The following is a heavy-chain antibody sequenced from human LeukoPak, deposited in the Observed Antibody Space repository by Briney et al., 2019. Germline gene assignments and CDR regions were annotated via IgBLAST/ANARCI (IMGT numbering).Heavy chain of an antibody. D-gene: IGHD6-19*01. Sequence: PSETLSLTCTVSGGSISSYYWSWIRQPPGKGLVWNGYIYYSGSINYNPSLKSRVTISVDTSKNQFSLKLSSMTAADTAVYYCARTQWLVTGTSNWFDPWGQGTLVTVSS. CDR1: GGSISSYY. CDR3: ARTQWLVTGTSNWFDP. V-gene: IGHV4-59*01. CDR2: IYYSGSI. J-gene: IGHJ5*02.